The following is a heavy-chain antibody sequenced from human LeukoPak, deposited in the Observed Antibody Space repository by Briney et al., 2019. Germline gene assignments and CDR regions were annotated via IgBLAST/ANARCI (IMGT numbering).Heavy chain of an antibody. CDR1: GFAIINSW. J-gene: IGHJ4*02. D-gene: IGHD2-2*03. CDR2: IRSTPDGGAT. CDR3: ATDLHFGYCTATSCANY. V-gene: IGHV3-15*01. Sequence: GGSLRLFCAASGFAIINSWMSWVRQAPGKGLEWVGRIRSTPDGGATDYAAPVKGRFTISRDDSKNTLYLQMSSLRTEDTAVYYCATDLHFGYCTATSCANYWGQGTLVTVSS.